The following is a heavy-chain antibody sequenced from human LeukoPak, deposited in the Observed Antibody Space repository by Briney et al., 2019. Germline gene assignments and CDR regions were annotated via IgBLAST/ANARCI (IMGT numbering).Heavy chain of an antibody. CDR1: GGSISSYY. CDR3: ARDHCSSTSCNFNWYDP. D-gene: IGHD2-2*01. V-gene: IGHV4-4*07. Sequence: KPSETLSLTCTVSGGSISSYYWSWIRQPAGKGLEWIGRIYTSGSTNYNPSLKSRVTMSVDTSKNRFSLKLSSVTAADTAVYYCARDHCSSTSCNFNWYDPWGQGTLVTVSS. CDR2: IYTSGST. J-gene: IGHJ5*02.